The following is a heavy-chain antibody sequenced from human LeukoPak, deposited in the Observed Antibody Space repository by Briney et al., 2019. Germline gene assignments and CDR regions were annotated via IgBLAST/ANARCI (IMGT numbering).Heavy chain of an antibody. CDR2: ISSSSSYI. Sequence: PGGSLRLSCAASGFTFSSYSMNWVRQAPGKGLEWVSSISSSSSYIYYAHSVKGRFTISRDNDKNSLYLQMNSLRAEDTAVYYCARDLRYMDVWGKGTTVTVSS. V-gene: IGHV3-21*01. J-gene: IGHJ6*03. CDR3: ARDLRYMDV. CDR1: GFTFSSYS.